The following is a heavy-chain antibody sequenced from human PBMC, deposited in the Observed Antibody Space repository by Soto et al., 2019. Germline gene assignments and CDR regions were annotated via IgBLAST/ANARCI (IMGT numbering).Heavy chain of an antibody. J-gene: IGHJ1*01. Sequence: QVQLQESGPGLVKPSQTLSLTCTVSGGSISSGGYYWSWIRQHPGKGLEWIGYIYYSGSTYYNPSLKRRVTISVDTSKNQFSLKLSSVTAADTAVYYCATWYYYDSSGYYPEYFQHWGQGTLVTVSS. CDR1: GGSISSGGYY. V-gene: IGHV4-31*03. CDR3: ATWYYYDSSGYYPEYFQH. D-gene: IGHD3-22*01. CDR2: IYYSGST.